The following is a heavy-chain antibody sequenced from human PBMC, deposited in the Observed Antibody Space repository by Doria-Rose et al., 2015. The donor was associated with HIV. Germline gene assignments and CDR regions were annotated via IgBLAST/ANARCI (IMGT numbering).Heavy chain of an antibody. J-gene: IGHJ4*02. CDR3: ARAHILSLDAVGVDFDS. CDR2: TYYRSRWYN. D-gene: IGHD2-15*01. CDR1: GDSVSSNSAA. Sequence: QPQFGPGLVKPSQTLSLTCAISGDSVSSNSAAWNWIRQSPSRGLEWLGRTYYRSRWYNDYAVSVKSRITINPDTSKDQLSLQLISVTPEDTAVYYCARAHILSLDAVGVDFDSWGQGTLVTVSS. V-gene: IGHV6-1*01.